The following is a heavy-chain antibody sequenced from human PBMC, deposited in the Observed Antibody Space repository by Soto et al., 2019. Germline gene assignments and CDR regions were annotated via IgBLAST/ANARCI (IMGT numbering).Heavy chain of an antibody. D-gene: IGHD3-10*01. CDR3: AKGAEVMVRGVIAAMDV. Sequence: HPGGSLRLSCAASGFTFSSYAMHWVRQAPGKGLEWVSAISGSGGSTYYADSVKGRFTISRDNSKNTLYLQMYSLRAEDTAVYYCAKGAEVMVRGVIAAMDVWGQGTTVTVSS. CDR2: ISGSGGST. J-gene: IGHJ6*02. CDR1: GFTFSSYA. V-gene: IGHV3-23*01.